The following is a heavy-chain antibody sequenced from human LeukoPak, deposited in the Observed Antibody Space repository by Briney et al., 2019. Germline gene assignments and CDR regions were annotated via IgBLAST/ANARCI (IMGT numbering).Heavy chain of an antibody. CDR2: IYTSGST. Sequence: PSETLSLTCTVSGNSISSYYWSWIRQPAGKGLERIGRIYTSGSTNYNPSLKSRVTMSVDTSKNQFSPSLSSVTAADTAFYYCARETTGLARYFDYWGQGTLVTVSS. D-gene: IGHD4-17*01. CDR1: GNSISSYY. CDR3: ARETTGLARYFDY. J-gene: IGHJ4*02. V-gene: IGHV4-4*07.